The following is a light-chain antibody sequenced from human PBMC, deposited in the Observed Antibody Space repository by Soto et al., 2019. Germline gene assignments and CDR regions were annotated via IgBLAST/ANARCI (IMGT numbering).Light chain of an antibody. V-gene: IGKV1-5*01. CDR1: QSINRR. Sequence: DIQMTRSPSTLAASVGDRGIISYRASQSINRRLAWYQHKPGKAPRLLIYDVSTLESGVPSRFGGSGSGTEFTLTISGVQPEDFATYDCQQYNSYSWTFGQGTKVDIK. J-gene: IGKJ1*01. CDR3: QQYNSYSWT. CDR2: DVS.